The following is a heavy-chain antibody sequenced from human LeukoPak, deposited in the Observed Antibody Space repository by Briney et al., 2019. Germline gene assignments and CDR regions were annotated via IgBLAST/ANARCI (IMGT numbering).Heavy chain of an antibody. Sequence: SVKVFCKASGRTFSSYAISWVRQAPGHGLEWMGRIIPILGIANYAQKFQGRVTITADKSTSTAYMELSSLRSEDTAVYYCARDSVGATHQVAYFDYWGQGTLVTVSS. CDR1: GRTFSSYA. CDR2: IIPILGIA. J-gene: IGHJ4*02. CDR3: ARDSVGATHQVAYFDY. V-gene: IGHV1-69*04. D-gene: IGHD1-26*01.